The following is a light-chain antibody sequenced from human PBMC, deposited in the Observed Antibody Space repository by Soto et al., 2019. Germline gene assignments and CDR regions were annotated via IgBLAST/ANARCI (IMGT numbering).Light chain of an antibody. V-gene: IGLV1-40*01. CDR2: GNR. J-gene: IGLJ1*01. CDR1: SSNIGAGYD. Sequence: QSALTQPRSVSGAPGQRVTISCTGTSSNIGAGYDVHWYQQFPGTAPKLLIYGNRNRPSGVPDRFSGSKSGTSASLAITGLQAEDEATYYCQSCDSSLSGSGVFGTGTKVTVL. CDR3: QSCDSSLSGSGV.